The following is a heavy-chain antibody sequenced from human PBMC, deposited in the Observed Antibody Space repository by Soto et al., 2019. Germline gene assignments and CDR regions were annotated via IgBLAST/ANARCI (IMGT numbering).Heavy chain of an antibody. J-gene: IGHJ6*03. CDR3: TRDAITMVRGVIITDYYYMDV. Sequence: PGGSLRLSCTASGFTFGDYAMSWFRQAPGKGLEWVGFIRSKAYGGTTEYAASVKGRFTISRDDSKSIAYLQMNSLKTEDTAVYYCTRDAITMVRGVIITDYYYMDVWGKGTTVTVSS. V-gene: IGHV3-49*03. CDR1: GFTFGDYA. CDR2: IRSKAYGGTT. D-gene: IGHD3-10*01.